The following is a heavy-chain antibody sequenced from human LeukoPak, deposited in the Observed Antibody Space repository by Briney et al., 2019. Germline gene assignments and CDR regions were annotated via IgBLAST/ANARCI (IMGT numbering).Heavy chain of an antibody. V-gene: IGHV4-39*07. Sequence: PSETLSLTCTVSGGSISSSDYYWSWIRQPPGKGLQWIGEINHSGSTNYKPSLKSRVTISVDTSKNQFSLNLTSVAVADTAVYYCARGYCSGSYCYSSSYYYMDVWGKGTTVTISS. CDR2: INHSGST. CDR3: ARGYCSGSYCYSSSYYYMDV. D-gene: IGHD2-15*01. CDR1: GGSISSSDYY. J-gene: IGHJ6*03.